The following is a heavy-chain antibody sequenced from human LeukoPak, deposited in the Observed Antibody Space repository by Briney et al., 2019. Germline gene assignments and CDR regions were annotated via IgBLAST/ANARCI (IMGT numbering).Heavy chain of an antibody. CDR1: GGSFSGYY. J-gene: IGHJ4*02. CDR2: INHGGST. D-gene: IGHD2-2*01. V-gene: IGHV4-34*01. Sequence: PSETLSLTCAVYGGSFSGYYWSWIRQPPGKGLEWIGEINHGGSTNYNPSLKSRVTISVDTSKNQFSLKLSSVTAADTAVYYCARGPTGYCSSTSCAKFDYWGQGTLVTVSS. CDR3: ARGPTGYCSSTSCAKFDY.